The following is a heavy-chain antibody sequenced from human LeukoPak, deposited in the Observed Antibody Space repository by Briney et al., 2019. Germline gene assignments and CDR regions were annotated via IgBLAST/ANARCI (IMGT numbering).Heavy chain of an antibody. CDR3: ARRRGDFWSDYYAFDY. CDR2: INYSGTT. CDR1: GGSISNSY. J-gene: IGHJ4*02. Sequence: SETLSLTCTVSGGSISNSYWSWIRQPPGKGLEWIGFINYSGTTTYHPSLTSRVTISLDTSKNQFSLKLRSLTAADTAVYYCARRRGDFWSDYYAFDYWGQGTLVTVSS. V-gene: IGHV4-59*08. D-gene: IGHD3-3*01.